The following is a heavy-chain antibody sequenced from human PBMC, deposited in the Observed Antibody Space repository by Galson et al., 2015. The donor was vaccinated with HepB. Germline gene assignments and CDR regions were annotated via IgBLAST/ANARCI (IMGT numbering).Heavy chain of an antibody. Sequence: SLRLSCAASGFTFSSCAMSWVRQAPGKGLEWVSAISGSGGSTYYADSVKGRFTISRDNSKNTLYLQMNSLRAEDTAVYYCAKDLAEQQLVDPPRVYFDYWGQGTLVTVSS. V-gene: IGHV3-23*01. D-gene: IGHD6-13*01. CDR1: GFTFSSCA. J-gene: IGHJ4*02. CDR2: ISGSGGST. CDR3: AKDLAEQQLVDPPRVYFDY.